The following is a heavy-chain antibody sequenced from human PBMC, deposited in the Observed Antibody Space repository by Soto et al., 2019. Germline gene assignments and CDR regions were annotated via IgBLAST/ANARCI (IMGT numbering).Heavy chain of an antibody. V-gene: IGHV1-69*01. J-gene: IGHJ4*02. Sequence: QVQLVQSGAEVKKPGSSVKVSCKASGGTFSSYAISWVRQAPGQGLEWMGGIIPIFGTANYAQKFQGRVTITADESTSTAYMELCSLRSEDTAVYYCARITFGALAVAGSDYWGQGTLVTVSS. CDR2: IIPIFGTA. D-gene: IGHD6-19*01. CDR3: ARITFGALAVAGSDY. CDR1: GGTFSSYA.